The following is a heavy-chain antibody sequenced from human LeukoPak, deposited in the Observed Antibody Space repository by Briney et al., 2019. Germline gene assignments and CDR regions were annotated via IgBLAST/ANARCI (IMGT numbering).Heavy chain of an antibody. CDR2: ISYDGSEK. D-gene: IGHD3-3*01. Sequence: GGSLRLSCAASGFTFSSYPMHWVRQAPGKGLEWVAVISYDGSEKHYADPVKGRFTISRDNSKNTLYLQMSSLRAEDTAMYYCARAYYDFWSGYYFDYWGQGTLVTVSS. J-gene: IGHJ4*02. CDR3: ARAYYDFWSGYYFDY. CDR1: GFTFSSYP. V-gene: IGHV3-30-3*01.